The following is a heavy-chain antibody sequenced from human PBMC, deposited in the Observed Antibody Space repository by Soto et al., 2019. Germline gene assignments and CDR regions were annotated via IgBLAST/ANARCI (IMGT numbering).Heavy chain of an antibody. D-gene: IGHD3-3*01. J-gene: IGHJ5*02. CDR3: ARVRFLEWLPNKNWFDP. CDR1: GGSISSYY. V-gene: IGHV4-59*01. Sequence: QVQLQESGPGLVKPSETLSLTCTVSGGSISSYYWSWIRQPPGKGLEWIGYIYYSGSTNYNPSLKSRVTISVDTSKNQFSLKLSSVTAADTAVYYCARVRFLEWLPNKNWFDPWGQGTLVTVSS. CDR2: IYYSGST.